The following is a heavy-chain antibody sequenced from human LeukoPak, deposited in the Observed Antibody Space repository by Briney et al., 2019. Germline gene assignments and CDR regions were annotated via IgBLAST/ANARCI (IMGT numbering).Heavy chain of an antibody. CDR2: ISTYNGNT. J-gene: IGHJ4*02. V-gene: IGHV1-18*01. CDR3: ARVRDAGLRDFDY. D-gene: IGHD2-21*02. CDR1: GYTLTSFG. Sequence: ASVKVSCKASGYTLTSFGICWVRQAPGQGLEWMGWISTYNGNTNYAQKLQGRVTMTTDTSTSTAYMELRSLRSDDTAVYYCARVRDAGLRDFDYWGQGTLVTVSS.